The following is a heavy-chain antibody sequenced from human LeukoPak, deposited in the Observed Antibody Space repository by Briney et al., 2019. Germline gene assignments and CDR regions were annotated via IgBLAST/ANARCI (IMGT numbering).Heavy chain of an antibody. CDR3: ARAPEGYCTSARCSTAEYFQH. J-gene: IGHJ1*01. CDR1: GYTFTSYD. V-gene: IGHV1-8*03. D-gene: IGHD2-2*01. CDR2: MNPNSGNT. Sequence: ASVKVSCKASGYTFTSYDINWVRQATGQGLEWMGWMNPNSGNTGYAQKFQGRVTITRNTSISTAYMELSSLISDDTAVYYCARAPEGYCTSARCSTAEYFQHWGQGTLVTVSS.